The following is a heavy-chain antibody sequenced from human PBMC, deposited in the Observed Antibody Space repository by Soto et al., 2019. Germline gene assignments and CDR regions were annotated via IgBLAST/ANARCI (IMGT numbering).Heavy chain of an antibody. V-gene: IGHV3-15*01. D-gene: IGHD3-22*01. CDR1: GFTFSNAW. J-gene: IGHJ4*02. CDR2: IKSKTDGGTT. Sequence: GGSLRLSCAASGFTFSNAWMSWVRQAPGKGLEWVGRIKSKTDGGTTNYAAPVKGRFTISRDDSKNTLYLQMNSLKTEDTAVYYCTTDYYDSSGPSDYWGQGTLVTVPS. CDR3: TTDYYDSSGPSDY.